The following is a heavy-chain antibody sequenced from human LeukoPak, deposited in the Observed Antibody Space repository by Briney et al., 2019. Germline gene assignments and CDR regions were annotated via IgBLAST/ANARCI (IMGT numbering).Heavy chain of an antibody. CDR3: ARDRLRYFDWLYSSGYYGMDV. Sequence: PGGSLRLSCAASGFTFSTYWMHWVRQAPGKGLVWVSLINSGGDDTRYADSVKGRFTISRDNAKNTLYLQMNSLRAEDTAVYYCARDRLRYFDWLYSSGYYGMDVWGKGTTVTVSS. CDR2: INSGGDDT. CDR1: GFTFSTYW. J-gene: IGHJ6*04. V-gene: IGHV3-74*01. D-gene: IGHD3-9*01.